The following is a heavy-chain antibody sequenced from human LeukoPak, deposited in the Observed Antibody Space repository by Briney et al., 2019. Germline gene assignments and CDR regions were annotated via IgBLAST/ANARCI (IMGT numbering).Heavy chain of an antibody. Sequence: SQTLSLTCTVSGGSISSGSYYWSWIRQPAGKGLEWIGRICTSGSTNYNPSLKSRVTISVDTSKNQFSLKLSSVTAADTAVYYCAREGRSNPFDYWGQGTLVTVSS. J-gene: IGHJ4*02. V-gene: IGHV4-61*02. CDR2: ICTSGST. CDR1: GGSISSGSYY. CDR3: AREGRSNPFDY. D-gene: IGHD4-11*01.